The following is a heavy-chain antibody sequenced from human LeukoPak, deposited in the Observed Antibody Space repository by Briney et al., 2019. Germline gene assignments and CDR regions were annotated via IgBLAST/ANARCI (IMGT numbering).Heavy chain of an antibody. J-gene: IGHJ3*01. V-gene: IGHV3-7*01. Sequence: HPGGSLRLSCEASGFTFSRYWMSWARQAPGKGLEWVANIKQDESEKYYVDSVKGRFTISRDNAKNSLYLQVNSLRAEDTAVYYCARLSTSISCFGFDLWGQGTTVTVSS. D-gene: IGHD2-2*01. CDR1: GFTFSRYW. CDR3: ARLSTSISCFGFDL. CDR2: IKQDESEK.